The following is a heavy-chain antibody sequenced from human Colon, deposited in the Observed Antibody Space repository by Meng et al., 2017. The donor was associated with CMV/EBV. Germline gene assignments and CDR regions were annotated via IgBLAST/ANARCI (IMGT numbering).Heavy chain of an antibody. CDR3: ATGKAVAGKSYYYYGMGA. V-gene: IGHV3-7*01. CDR2: INQGGGEK. J-gene: IGHJ6*02. D-gene: IGHD6-19*01. Sequence: GGSLRLSCAASGFIFSDYWMTWVRQAPGKGLEWVANINQGGGEKYYVDSVKGRFTISRDNAKNSVYLQMNNLRAEDTAVYYCATGKAVAGKSYYYYGMGAWGQGTTVTVSS. CDR1: GFIFSDYW.